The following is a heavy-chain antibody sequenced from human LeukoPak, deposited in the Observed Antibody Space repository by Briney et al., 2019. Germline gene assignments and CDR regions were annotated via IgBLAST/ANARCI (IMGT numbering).Heavy chain of an antibody. CDR1: GSAGYA. CDR2: IIPIFGTA. J-gene: IGHJ6*03. CDR3: ARGCGGDCYSPYYYYYYMDV. V-gene: IGHV1-69*13. D-gene: IGHD2-21*02. Sequence: ASVKVSCKAPGSAGYAIAWVRQAPGQGLEWMGGIIPIFGTANYAQKFQGRVTITADESTSTAYMELSSLRSEDTAVYYCARGCGGDCYSPYYYYYYMDVWGKGTTVTISS.